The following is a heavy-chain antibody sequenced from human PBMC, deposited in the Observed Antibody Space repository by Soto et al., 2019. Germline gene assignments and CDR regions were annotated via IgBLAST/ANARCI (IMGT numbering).Heavy chain of an antibody. Sequence: QVQLQESGPGLVKPLGTLSLTCAVSGGSISSSNWWSWVRQPPGKGLEWIGEIYHSGSTNYNPSLTSRVTISVDKAKNPFSLKLSSVTAADTAVYYCASVRGGYYYAMDVWGQGTTVTVSS. V-gene: IGHV4-4*02. J-gene: IGHJ6*02. CDR3: ASVRGGYYYAMDV. CDR1: GGSISSSNW. CDR2: IYHSGST. D-gene: IGHD3-10*02.